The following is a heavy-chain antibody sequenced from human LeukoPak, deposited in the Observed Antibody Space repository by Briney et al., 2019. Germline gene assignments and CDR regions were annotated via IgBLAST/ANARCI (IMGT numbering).Heavy chain of an antibody. Sequence: GGSLRLSCVVSGFTVSNNYMSWVRQAPRKGLEWVSLIYSGGSTYYADSVKGRFTISRDNSKNTVYLQMNSLGAEDTAVYYCARNPYCGGDCYHLDYWGQGTLVTVSS. CDR2: IYSGGST. J-gene: IGHJ4*02. V-gene: IGHV3-53*01. D-gene: IGHD2-21*02. CDR1: GFTVSNNY. CDR3: ARNPYCGGDCYHLDY.